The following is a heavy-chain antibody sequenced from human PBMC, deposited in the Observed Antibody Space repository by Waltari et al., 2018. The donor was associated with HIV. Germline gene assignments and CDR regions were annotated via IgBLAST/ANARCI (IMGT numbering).Heavy chain of an antibody. J-gene: IGHJ3*02. CDR3: VRQMTFYDAFDI. V-gene: IGHV1-2*02. Sequence: QVQLLQSGVEVKRPGASVKVSCKASGYTFTAYYIHWVRQAPGQGLEWMGWVYPNTGDTNYAQKFQGRVTMARDASIRTVSMELSRLRSDDTAVYYCVRQMTFYDAFDIWGQGTLVTVSA. CDR1: GYTFTAYY. CDR2: VYPNTGDT.